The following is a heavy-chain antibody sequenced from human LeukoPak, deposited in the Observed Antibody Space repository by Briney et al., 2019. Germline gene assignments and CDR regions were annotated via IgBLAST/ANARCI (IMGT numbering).Heavy chain of an antibody. Sequence: GGCLRVSCAASGFTFSSYGMHWVRQGPGKRLGWVAVISDDGSNKYYAESVKGRFTISRDNSKNTLYLQMNSTTAEDTAVYYCASSGTRGGELDYWGQGTLVTVSS. J-gene: IGHJ4*02. CDR3: ASSGTRGGELDY. CDR1: GFTFSSYG. CDR2: ISDDGSNK. D-gene: IGHD1-14*01. V-gene: IGHV3-30*03.